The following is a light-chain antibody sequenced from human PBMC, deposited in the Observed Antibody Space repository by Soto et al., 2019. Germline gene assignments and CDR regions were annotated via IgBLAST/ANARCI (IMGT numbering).Light chain of an antibody. CDR3: QSCDSSLSVI. CDR1: RSNIGAGQD. CDR2: GDN. V-gene: IGLV1-40*01. Sequence: QSVLTQPPSVSGSPGQRVTISCTGSRSNIGAGQDVHWYRQLPGTAPKLLIYGDNNRPSGVPDRFSGSKSGTSASLAITGLQAEDEADYYCQSCDSSLSVIFGGGTKLTVL. J-gene: IGLJ2*01.